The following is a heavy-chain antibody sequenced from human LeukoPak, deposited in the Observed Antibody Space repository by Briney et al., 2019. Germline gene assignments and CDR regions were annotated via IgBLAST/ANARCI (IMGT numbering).Heavy chain of an antibody. D-gene: IGHD5-24*01. J-gene: IGHJ3*02. V-gene: IGHV1-18*01. CDR2: ISAYNGNT. CDR1: GYTFTSYD. CDR3: ASRRDGYNPLPGSDAFDI. Sequence: ASVKVSCKASGYTFTSYDISWVRQAPGQGLEWMGLISAYNGNTNYAQKLQGRVTMTTDTSTSTAYMELRSLRSDDTAVYYCASRRDGYNPLPGSDAFDIWGQGTMVTVSS.